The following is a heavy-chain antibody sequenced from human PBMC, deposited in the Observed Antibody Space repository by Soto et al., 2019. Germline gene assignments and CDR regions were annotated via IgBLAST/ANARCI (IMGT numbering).Heavy chain of an antibody. CDR3: ARDDHIVVVPTSLGAMDV. Sequence: GPGPILASETLSLTCAVYGGSISSNKWWSWVRQPPGKGLEWIGEIYHSGSTNYNPSLKSRVTISLDKSKNQFSLKLTSVTAADSAVYYCARDDHIVVVPTSLGAMDVWGQGTTVTVSS. D-gene: IGHD2-2*01. V-gene: IGHV4-4*02. CDR1: GGSISSNKW. J-gene: IGHJ6*02. CDR2: IYHSGST.